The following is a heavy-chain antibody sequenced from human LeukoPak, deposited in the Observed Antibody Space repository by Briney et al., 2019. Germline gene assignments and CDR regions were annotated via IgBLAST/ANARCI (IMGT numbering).Heavy chain of an antibody. Sequence: ASVKVSCKASGYTFTSYYIHWVRQAPGQGLEWMGWITPNSGGTNYTQKFQGRVTMTRDTSISTAYMELSRLRSDDTAVYYCARGAWMHLNYYYYYYMDVWGKGTTVTISS. V-gene: IGHV1-2*02. J-gene: IGHJ6*03. CDR1: GYTFTSYY. CDR2: ITPNSGGT. CDR3: ARGAWMHLNYYYYYYMDV. D-gene: IGHD5-18*01.